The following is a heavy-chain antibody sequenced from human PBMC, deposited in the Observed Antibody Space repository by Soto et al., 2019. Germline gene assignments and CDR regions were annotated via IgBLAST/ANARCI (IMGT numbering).Heavy chain of an antibody. Sequence: QVQRVQSGAEVKKPGSSVKVCCKASGRTFSSYGISWVRQAPGQGLEWMGGTIPNFGTAHDALKFQGRVTCSADESTSTAYMELGSRRYEDTAVYYCARIRSDSSSYYLDYWGQGTPVTVSS. CDR3: ARIRSDSSSYYLDY. CDR1: GRTFSSYG. V-gene: IGHV1-69*12. CDR2: TIPNFGTA. D-gene: IGHD3-22*01. J-gene: IGHJ4*02.